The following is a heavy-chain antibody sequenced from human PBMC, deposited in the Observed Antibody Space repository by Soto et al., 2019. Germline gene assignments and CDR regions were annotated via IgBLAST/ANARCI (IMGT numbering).Heavy chain of an antibody. CDR1: GFTFGDYA. J-gene: IGHJ4*02. V-gene: IGHV3-49*04. CDR3: TRLPRHPLPPFDF. Sequence: EVQLVESGGGLVKPGRSLTLSCTASGFTFGDYALSWVRRAPGKGLEWVGSIRSKAYGGTPEYAGSVKGRFSISRDDTKSIAYIQMNCRKTEDAAVYYCTRLPRHPLPPFDFWGQGTLVTVSS. CDR2: IRSKAYGGTP.